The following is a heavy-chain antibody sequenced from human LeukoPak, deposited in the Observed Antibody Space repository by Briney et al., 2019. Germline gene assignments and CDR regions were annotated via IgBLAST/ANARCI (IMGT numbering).Heavy chain of an antibody. J-gene: IGHJ6*02. CDR2: IIPILGIA. CDR1: GGTFSSYA. D-gene: IGHD3-10*01. CDR3: ARGTLPDYYYYGMDV. V-gene: IGHV1-69*04. Sequence: SVKVSCKASGGTFSSYAISWVRQAPGQGLEWMGRIIPILGIANYAQKFQGRVTITADKSTSTAYMELSSLRSEDTAVYYCARGTLPDYYYYGMDVWGQGTRVTVSS.